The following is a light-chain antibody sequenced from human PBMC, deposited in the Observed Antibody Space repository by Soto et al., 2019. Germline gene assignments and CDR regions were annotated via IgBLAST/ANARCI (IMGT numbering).Light chain of an antibody. V-gene: IGLV1-51*01. Sequence: QSVLTQPPSVSAAPGQKVTISCSGSTSNIGNNYVSWYQQLPGTAPKLLIYDNNKRPSGIPDRFSGSKFGTSATLGITGLQTGDEADYYCGTWESRLSAVVFGGGTKLTVL. CDR2: DNN. J-gene: IGLJ2*01. CDR1: TSNIGNNY. CDR3: GTWESRLSAVV.